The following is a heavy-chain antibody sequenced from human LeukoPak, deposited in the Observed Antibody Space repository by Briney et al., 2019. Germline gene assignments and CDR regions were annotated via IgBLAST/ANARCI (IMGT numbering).Heavy chain of an antibody. Sequence: SETLSLNCTVSGGSISSSSYYWGWIRQPPGKGLEWIGSIYYSGSTYYNPSLKSRVTISVDTSKNQFSLKLSSVTAADTAVYYCARDHELHFDYWGQGTLVTVSS. J-gene: IGHJ4*02. CDR1: GGSISSSSYY. CDR2: IYYSGST. CDR3: ARDHELHFDY. V-gene: IGHV4-39*07. D-gene: IGHD1-26*01.